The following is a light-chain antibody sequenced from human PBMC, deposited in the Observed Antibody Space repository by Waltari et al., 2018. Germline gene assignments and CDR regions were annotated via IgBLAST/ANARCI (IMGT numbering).Light chain of an antibody. V-gene: IGKV1-5*03. CDR3: HQYLSSST. CDR2: RAA. J-gene: IGKJ3*01. Sequence: GDRVTITCRASQRIGDWLAWYQQKPGKAPKLLVQRAATLENGVPSRFSGRESGTEFTLTINNLQPDDFATYFCHQYLSSSTFGAGTTVDFK. CDR1: QRIGDW.